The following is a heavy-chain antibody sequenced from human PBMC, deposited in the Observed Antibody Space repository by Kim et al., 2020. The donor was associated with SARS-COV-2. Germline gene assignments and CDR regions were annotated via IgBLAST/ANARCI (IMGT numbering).Heavy chain of an antibody. CDR2: IYYSGST. J-gene: IGHJ4*02. V-gene: IGHV4-31*03. Sequence: SETLSLTCPVSDGSISSGGYYWSWIRQHPGKGLEWIVYIYYSGSTYYNPSLTSRVTISVVTSKNQFSLKLSSVTAADTAVYYFARVSPLYSSSGIDYWGQVSLDIVAS. CDR3: ARVSPLYSSSGIDY. CDR1: DGSISSGGYY. D-gene: IGHD6-13*01.